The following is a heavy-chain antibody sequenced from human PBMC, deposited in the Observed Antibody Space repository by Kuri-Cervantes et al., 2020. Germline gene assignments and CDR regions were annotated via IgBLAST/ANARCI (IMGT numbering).Heavy chain of an antibody. CDR3: ARDWSTVGGMDV. V-gene: IGHV3-74*01. J-gene: IGHJ6*02. CDR2: INSDGSST. D-gene: IGHD4-23*01. Sequence: LSLTCAASGFTFSSYWMHWVRQAPGKGLVWVSRINSDGSSTSYADSVKGRFTISRDNAKNSLYLQMNSLGDEDTAVYYCARDWSTVGGMDVWGQGTTVTVSS. CDR1: GFTFSSYW.